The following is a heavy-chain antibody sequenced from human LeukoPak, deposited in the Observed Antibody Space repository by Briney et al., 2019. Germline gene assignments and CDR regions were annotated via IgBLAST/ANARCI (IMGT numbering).Heavy chain of an antibody. CDR3: AKGPVVPVATYYFDY. Sequence: GGSLSLSCAASGFTFSTYAMTWVRQAPGKGLEWVSAISGSGGDTFYADSVKGRFTISRDNSKNTMYLQMNSLRAEDTATYYCAKGPVVPVATYYFDYWGQGTLVTVSS. CDR1: GFTFSTYA. D-gene: IGHD2-2*01. V-gene: IGHV3-23*01. CDR2: ISGSGGDT. J-gene: IGHJ4*02.